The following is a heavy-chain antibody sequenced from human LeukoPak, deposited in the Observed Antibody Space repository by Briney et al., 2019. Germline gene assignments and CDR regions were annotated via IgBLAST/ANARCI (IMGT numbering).Heavy chain of an antibody. CDR2: IYYSGST. CDR1: GGSISSHY. Sequence: SETLSLTCTVSGGSISSHYWSWIRQPPGKGLEWIGYIYYSGSTNYNPSLKSRVTVSVDTSKNQFSLKLSSVTAADTAVYYCARMWCGGDCSPYNRFDPWGQGTLVTVSS. J-gene: IGHJ5*02. CDR3: ARMWCGGDCSPYNRFDP. D-gene: IGHD2-21*02. V-gene: IGHV4-59*11.